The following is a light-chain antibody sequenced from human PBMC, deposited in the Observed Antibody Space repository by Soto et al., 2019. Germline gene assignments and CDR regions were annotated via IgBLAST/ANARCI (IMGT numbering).Light chain of an antibody. Sequence: QSALTQPASVSGSPGQSITISCTGTSSDVGGYNYVSWYQQHPGKAPKLMIYDVSNRPSGVSNRFSGSKSGNTASLTISGLQAKDEADYYCSSYTSTYVFGSGTKHTDL. J-gene: IGLJ1*01. CDR3: SSYTSTYV. V-gene: IGLV2-14*01. CDR2: DVS. CDR1: SSDVGGYNY.